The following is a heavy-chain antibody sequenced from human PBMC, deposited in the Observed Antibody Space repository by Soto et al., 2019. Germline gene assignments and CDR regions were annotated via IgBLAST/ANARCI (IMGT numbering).Heavy chain of an antibody. V-gene: IGHV3-21*01. CDR3: ARDASGTMTMVTTRPDL. Sequence: EVPLVESGGGLVKPGGSLRLSCAASGFTLSTYSMNWVRQAPGKGLEWVSSISSSSSHIYYADSVKGRFTISRANAKNSLSLQKNILRAEDTAVYFCARDASGTMTMVTTRPDLWGQGTLVTVSS. CDR2: ISSSSSHI. CDR1: GFTLSTYS. J-gene: IGHJ5*02. D-gene: IGHD4-17*01.